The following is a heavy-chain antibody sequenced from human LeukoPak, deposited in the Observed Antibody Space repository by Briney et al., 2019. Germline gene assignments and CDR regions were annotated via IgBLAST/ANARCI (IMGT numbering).Heavy chain of an antibody. D-gene: IGHD2-15*01. CDR2: FSSSGSTI. Sequence: PGGSWKPSLAALGLTFSSFELTGFRRPPGKGLGGVSKFSSSGSTIYYADSVKGRFTISRDNAKNSLYLQMNSLRAEDTAVYYCARSPTHYCSGGSCYPTFDYWGQGTLVTVSS. CDR3: ARSPTHYCSGGSCYPTFDY. V-gene: IGHV3-48*03. J-gene: IGHJ4*02. CDR1: GLTFSSFE.